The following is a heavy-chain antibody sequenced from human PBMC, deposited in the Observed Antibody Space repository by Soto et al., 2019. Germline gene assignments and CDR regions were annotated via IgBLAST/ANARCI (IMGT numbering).Heavy chain of an antibody. J-gene: IGHJ4*02. CDR2: IYYSGST. Sequence: PSQTLCLRSTVAGGTLSSYYWSWIRQHPGKGLEWIGYIYYSGSTNYNPSLKSRVTISVDTSKNQFSPKLSSVTAADTAVYYSERHHDSWCQGTLVTVS. V-gene: IGHV4-59*08. CDR3: ERHHDS. CDR1: GGTLSSYY.